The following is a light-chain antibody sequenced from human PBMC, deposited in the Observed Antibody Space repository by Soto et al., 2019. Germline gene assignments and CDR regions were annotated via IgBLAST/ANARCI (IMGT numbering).Light chain of an antibody. CDR3: QQANSFPRT. J-gene: IGKJ2*01. V-gene: IGKV1-5*03. CDR2: KAS. CDR1: QSISSW. Sequence: DIQMTQSPSTLSASVGDRVTITCRASQSISSWLAWYQQKPGKAPKLLIYKASSLESGVPSRFSGSGSGTDFTLTISSLQAEDFATYYCQQANSFPRTFGQGTKLEIK.